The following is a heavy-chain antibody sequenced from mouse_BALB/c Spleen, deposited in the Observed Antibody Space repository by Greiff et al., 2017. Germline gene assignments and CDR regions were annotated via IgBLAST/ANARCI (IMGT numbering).Heavy chain of an antibody. J-gene: IGHJ2*01. CDR3: ARGGSLDY. CDR2: ISNGGGST. V-gene: IGHV5-12-2*01. Sequence: DVKLVESGGGLVQPGGSLKLSCAASGFTFSSYTMSWVRQTPEKRLEWVAYISNGGGSTYYPDTVKGRFTISRDNAKNTLYLQMSSLKSEDTAMYYCARGGSLDYWGQGTTLTVSA. CDR1: GFTFSSYT.